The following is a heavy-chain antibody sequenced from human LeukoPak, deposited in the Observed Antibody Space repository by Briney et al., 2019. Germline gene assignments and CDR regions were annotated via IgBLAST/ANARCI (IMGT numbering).Heavy chain of an antibody. D-gene: IGHD3-3*01. Sequence: PSETLSLTCTVSRGSISSGGYDWRWIRQPPGKGLEWIGYIYHSGSTYYNPSLKSRVTISVDRSKNQFSLKLSSVTAADTAVYYCARDSRAPDWLAFDIWGQGTVVTVSS. V-gene: IGHV4-30-2*01. J-gene: IGHJ3*02. CDR2: IYHSGST. CDR3: ARDSRAPDWLAFDI. CDR1: RGSISSGGYD.